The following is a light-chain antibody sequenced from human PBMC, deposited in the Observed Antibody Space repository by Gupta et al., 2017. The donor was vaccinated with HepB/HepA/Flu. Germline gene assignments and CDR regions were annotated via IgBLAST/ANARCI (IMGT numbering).Light chain of an antibody. V-gene: IGKV3-11*01. CDR3: QQRSNWPPFT. CDR1: QSVSSY. Sequence: EIVFTQSPATLSLSPGERATLSCRASQSVSSYLAWYQQKPGQAPRLLIYDASNRATGIPARFSGSGYGIDLTLTISSRELEDFAVYYCQQRSNWPPFTFGHGTKVDIK. CDR2: DAS. J-gene: IGKJ3*01.